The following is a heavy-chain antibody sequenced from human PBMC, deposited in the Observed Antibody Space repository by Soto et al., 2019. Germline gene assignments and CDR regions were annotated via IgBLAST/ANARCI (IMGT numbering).Heavy chain of an antibody. D-gene: IGHD2-21*01. J-gene: IGHJ4*01. CDR1: GYSFPTYA. Sequence: ASLKVSCKTSGYSFPTYAISWVRQAPGQGLEWVGWISAYNGNTGSAQKFQGRVTMTADTSTNTAYMDMRSLRTDDTAVYYCAREMGVARFDDWG. CDR3: AREMGVARFDD. CDR2: ISAYNGNT. V-gene: IGHV1-18*01.